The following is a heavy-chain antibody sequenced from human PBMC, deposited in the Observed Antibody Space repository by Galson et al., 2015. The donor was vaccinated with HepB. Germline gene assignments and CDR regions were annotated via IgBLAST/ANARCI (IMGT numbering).Heavy chain of an antibody. J-gene: IGHJ4*02. CDR2: ISKSGWTT. D-gene: IGHD6-13*01. Sequence: SLRLSCAASGFTFGSYEVNWVRQAPGKGLEWVSYISKSGWTTYYADSVKGRFTISRDNAKNSLYLQMNRLRAEDTAVYYCARDPGIAAAGTNVDYWGQGILVTVSS. CDR1: GFTFGSYE. CDR3: ARDPGIAAAGTNVDY. V-gene: IGHV3-48*03.